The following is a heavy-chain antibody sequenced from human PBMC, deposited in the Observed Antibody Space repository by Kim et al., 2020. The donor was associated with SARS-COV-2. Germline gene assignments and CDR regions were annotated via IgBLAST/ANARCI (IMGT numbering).Heavy chain of an antibody. D-gene: IGHD6-19*01. CDR3: ARETVGYSSDWLNMDV. J-gene: IGHJ6*02. Sequence: GGSLRLSCAASGFTFSSYGMHWVRQAPGKGLEWVAVIWYDGSNKYYADSVKGRFTISRDNSKNTLYLQMNSLRAEDTAVYYCARETVGYSSDWLNMDVWGQGTTVTVSS. V-gene: IGHV3-33*01. CDR2: IWYDGSNK. CDR1: GFTFSSYG.